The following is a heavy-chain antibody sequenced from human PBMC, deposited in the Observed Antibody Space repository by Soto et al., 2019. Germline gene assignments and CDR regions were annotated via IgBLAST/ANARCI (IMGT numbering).Heavy chain of an antibody. CDR3: ARDDGTIAARLGLLYYYYCMDV. Sequence: SVKVSCKASGGTFSSYAISWVRQAPGQGLEWMGGIIPIFGTANYAQKFQGRVTITADESTSTAYMELSSLRSEDTAVYYCARDDGTIAARLGLLYYYYCMDVWCQGTTVTVSS. D-gene: IGHD6-6*01. V-gene: IGHV1-69*13. CDR1: GGTFSSYA. CDR2: IIPIFGTA. J-gene: IGHJ6*02.